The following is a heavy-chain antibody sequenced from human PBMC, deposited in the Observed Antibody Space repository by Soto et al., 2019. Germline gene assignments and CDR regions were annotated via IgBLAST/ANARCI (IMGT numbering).Heavy chain of an antibody. CDR1: GFTFSSYA. V-gene: IGHV3-30-3*01. J-gene: IGHJ4*02. CDR2: ISYDGSNK. Sequence: PGGSLRLSCAASGFTFSSYAMHWVRQAPGKGLEWVAVISYDGSNKYYADSVKGRFTISRDNSKHTLYLQMNSLRAEDTAVYYCARDKWAGAAADDTGGIDYWGQGTLVTVSS. D-gene: IGHD6-13*01. CDR3: ARDKWAGAAADDTGGIDY.